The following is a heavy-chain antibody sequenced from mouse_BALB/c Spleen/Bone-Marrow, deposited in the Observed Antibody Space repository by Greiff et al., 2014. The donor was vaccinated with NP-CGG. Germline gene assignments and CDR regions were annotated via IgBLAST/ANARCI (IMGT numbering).Heavy chain of an antibody. Sequence: VQLKQSGAELVRPGALVKLSCKASGFNIKDYYIHWVKQRPEQGLEWIGWIDPENGNTISDPKFQGKASITADTSSNTAYLQLSSLTSEDTAVYYCASRDYGYALDYWGQGTSVTVSS. J-gene: IGHJ4*01. CDR3: ASRDYGYALDY. D-gene: IGHD2-4*01. V-gene: IGHV14-1*02. CDR1: GFNIKDYY. CDR2: IDPENGNT.